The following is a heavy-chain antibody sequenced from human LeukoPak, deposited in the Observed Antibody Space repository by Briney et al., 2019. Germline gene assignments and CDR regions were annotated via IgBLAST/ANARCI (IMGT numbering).Heavy chain of an antibody. J-gene: IGHJ4*02. CDR1: GGSISSGIYS. CDR2: IYHSGST. V-gene: IGHV4-30-2*01. Sequence: SETLSLTCAVSGGSISSGIYSWNWIRQPPGKGLEWIGYIYHSGSTYYNPSLRSRVTISVDRSKNQFSLKLSSVTAADTAIYYCARDLSFDWFPYYFDYWGQGILVTVSS. D-gene: IGHD3-9*01. CDR3: ARDLSFDWFPYYFDY.